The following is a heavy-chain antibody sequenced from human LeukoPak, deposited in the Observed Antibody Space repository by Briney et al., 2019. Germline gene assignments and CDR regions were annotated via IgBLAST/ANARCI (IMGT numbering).Heavy chain of an antibody. Sequence: PGGSLRLSSAASGFTLSSYAMSWVRQAPGKGLEWVSAISGSGGSTYYADSVKGRFTISRDNSKNTLYLQMNSLRAEDTAVYYCAKILYYDSSGRPEPSFDYWGQGTLVTVSS. J-gene: IGHJ4*02. CDR3: AKILYYDSSGRPEPSFDY. D-gene: IGHD3-22*01. V-gene: IGHV3-23*01. CDR2: ISGSGGST. CDR1: GFTLSSYA.